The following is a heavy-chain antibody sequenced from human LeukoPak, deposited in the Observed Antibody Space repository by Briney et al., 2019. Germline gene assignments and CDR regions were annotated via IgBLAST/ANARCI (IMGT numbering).Heavy chain of an antibody. J-gene: IGHJ4*02. CDR1: GGSISSYY. D-gene: IGHD3-22*01. CDR2: IYYSGST. Sequence: PSETLSLTCTVSGGSISSYYWSWIRQPPGKGLEWIGYIYYSGSTNYNPSPKSRVTISVDTSKNQFSLKLSSVTAADTAVYYCAREAKYYYDSSGYYDYWGQGTLVTVSS. V-gene: IGHV4-59*01. CDR3: AREAKYYYDSSGYYDY.